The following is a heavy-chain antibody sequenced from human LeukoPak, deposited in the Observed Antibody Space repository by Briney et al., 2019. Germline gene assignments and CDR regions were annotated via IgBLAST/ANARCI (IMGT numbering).Heavy chain of an antibody. Sequence: GGSLRLSCAASGFTFTNYAMSWVRQAPGKGLEWVSAISGSGGSTYYADSVKGRFTISRDNSKNTLYLQMNSLRAEDTAVYYCAAESRWLLVDYWGQGTLVTVSS. V-gene: IGHV3-23*01. D-gene: IGHD5-24*01. J-gene: IGHJ4*02. CDR1: GFTFTNYA. CDR2: ISGSGGST. CDR3: AAESRWLLVDY.